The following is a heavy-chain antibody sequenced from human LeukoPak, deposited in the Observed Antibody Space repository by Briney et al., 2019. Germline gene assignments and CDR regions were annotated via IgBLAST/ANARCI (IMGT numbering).Heavy chain of an antibody. Sequence: ASVKVSCKASGYTFTSYDINWVRQATGQGLEWMGWMNPNSGNTGYAQKFQGRVTMTRNTSISTAYMELSSLRSEDTAVYYCARDSFIQLWLKGGFDYWGQGTLVTVSS. CDR1: GYTFTSYD. D-gene: IGHD5-18*01. CDR3: ARDSFIQLWLKGGFDY. J-gene: IGHJ4*02. V-gene: IGHV1-8*01. CDR2: MNPNSGNT.